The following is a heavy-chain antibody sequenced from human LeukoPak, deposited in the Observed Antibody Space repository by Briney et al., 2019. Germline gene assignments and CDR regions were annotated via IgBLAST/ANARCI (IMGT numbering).Heavy chain of an antibody. CDR1: GGSISSYY. J-gene: IGHJ3*02. CDR2: IYYSGST. V-gene: IGHV4-59*01. Sequence: SETLSLTCTVSGGSISSYYWSWIRQPPGKGLEWIGYIYYSGSTNYNPSLKSRVTISVDTSKNQFSLKLSSVTAADTAVYYCARECEGAAAGYDAFDIWGQGTMVTVSS. D-gene: IGHD6-13*01. CDR3: ARECEGAAAGYDAFDI.